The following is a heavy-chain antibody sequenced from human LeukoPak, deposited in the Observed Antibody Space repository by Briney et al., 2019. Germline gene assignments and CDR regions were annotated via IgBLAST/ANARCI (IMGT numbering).Heavy chain of an antibody. CDR2: IGVSGRT. Sequence: GGSLRLSCAASGFTFSSYVMAWVRQAPGKGLDWVSSIGVSGRTSYPDSVKGRFTISRDNSKNTLYLQMSSLSAEDTAIYYCAKVASGADYWGQGSLVTVSS. V-gene: IGHV3-23*01. J-gene: IGHJ4*02. D-gene: IGHD6-19*01. CDR3: AKVASGADY. CDR1: GFTFSSYV.